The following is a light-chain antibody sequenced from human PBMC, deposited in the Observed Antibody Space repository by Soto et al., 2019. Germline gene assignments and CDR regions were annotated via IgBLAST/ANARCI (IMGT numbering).Light chain of an antibody. CDR1: RGVSANY. CDR3: QQYGSSPRT. V-gene: IGKV3-20*01. J-gene: IGKJ1*01. CDR2: GAS. Sequence: ENLLTQSPGTLSLSPGEGATLSCRASRGVSANYLAWYQQKPGQAPTLLIYGASIRAAGIPDRFSGSGSGTDFTLTIRRLELDDFAVYYCQQYGSSPRTFGHGTKLDIK.